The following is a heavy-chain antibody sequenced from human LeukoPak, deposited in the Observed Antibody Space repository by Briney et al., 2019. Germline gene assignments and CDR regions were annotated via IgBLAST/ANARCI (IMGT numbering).Heavy chain of an antibody. CDR1: GFTVSSSY. J-gene: IGHJ3*02. V-gene: IGHV3-66*02. Sequence: GGSLRLSCAASGFTVSSSYMSWVRQAPGKGLEWVSFIYSGGSTYYADSVKGRFTISRDNSKNTLYLQMNSLRAEDTAVYYCARDLNYDFWSGPFHYAFDIWGQGTMVTVSS. CDR3: ARDLNYDFWSGPFHYAFDI. CDR2: IYSGGST. D-gene: IGHD3-3*01.